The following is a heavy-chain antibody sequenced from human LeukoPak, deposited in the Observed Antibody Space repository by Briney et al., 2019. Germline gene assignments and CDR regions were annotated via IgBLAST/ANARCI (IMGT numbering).Heavy chain of an antibody. J-gene: IGHJ4*02. CDR2: IYYSGST. Sequence: SETLSLTCTVSGGSISSSSYYWGWIRQPPGKGLEWIGSIYYSGSTYYNPSLKSRVTISVDTSKNQFSLNLRSVTAADTAVYYCATRANSETWGQGALVTVSS. V-gene: IGHV4-39*07. CDR3: ATRANSET. CDR1: GGSISSSSYY.